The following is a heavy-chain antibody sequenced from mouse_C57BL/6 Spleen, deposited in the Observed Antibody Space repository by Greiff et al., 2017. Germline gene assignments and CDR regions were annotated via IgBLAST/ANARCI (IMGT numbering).Heavy chain of an antibody. Sequence: QVQLQQPGAELVMPGASVKLSCKASGYTFTSYWMHWVKQRPGQGLEWIGEIDPSDSYTTYNQKFKGKSTLTVDKSSSTAYMQLSSLTSEDSAVYYCARQNYGSSYPFAYWGQGTLVTVSA. CDR3: ARQNYGSSYPFAY. V-gene: IGHV1-69*01. J-gene: IGHJ3*01. CDR1: GYTFTSYW. CDR2: IDPSDSYT. D-gene: IGHD1-1*01.